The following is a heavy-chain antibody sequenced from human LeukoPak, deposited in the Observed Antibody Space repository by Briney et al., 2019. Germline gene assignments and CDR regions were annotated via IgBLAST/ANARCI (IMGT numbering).Heavy chain of an antibody. D-gene: IGHD2-2*01. CDR3: ARVRIVVVPAALDAFDI. V-gene: IGHV4-4*07. CDR1: GGSISSYY. CDR2: IYTSGST. J-gene: IGHJ3*02. Sequence: PSETLSLTCTVSGGSISSYYWSWIRQPAGKGLEWIGRIYTSGSTNYNPSLKSRVTISVDTSKNQFSLKLSSVTAADTAVYYCARVRIVVVPAALDAFDIWGQGTMVTVSS.